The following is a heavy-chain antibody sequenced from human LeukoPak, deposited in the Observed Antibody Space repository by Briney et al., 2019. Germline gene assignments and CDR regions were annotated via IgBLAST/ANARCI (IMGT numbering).Heavy chain of an antibody. V-gene: IGHV3-33*01. CDR1: GFTFNSYG. Sequence: GGSLRLSCAASGFTFNSYGMHWVRQAPGKGLEWVAVMWYDGSNKYYADSVKGRFTISRGNAKNSLYLQMNSLRAEDTALYYCARGTLKAAATDFDYWGQGTLVTVSS. CDR3: ARGTLKAAATDFDY. CDR2: MWYDGSNK. D-gene: IGHD6-13*01. J-gene: IGHJ4*02.